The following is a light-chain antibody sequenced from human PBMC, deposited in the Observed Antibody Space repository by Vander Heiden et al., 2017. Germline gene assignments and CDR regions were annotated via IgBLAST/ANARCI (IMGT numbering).Light chain of an antibody. CDR3: QQYDSPPRT. CDR2: GTS. Sequence: DIVLTQSPVTLSLSPGESATLSCRASQSVRSSHLAWYQQKPGQAPRLRIYGTSSRATGIPDRFSGSGSGTDFTLTISRLEPEDFAVYYCQQYDSPPRTFGQGTKLENK. J-gene: IGKJ2*01. V-gene: IGKV3-20*01. CDR1: QSVRSSH.